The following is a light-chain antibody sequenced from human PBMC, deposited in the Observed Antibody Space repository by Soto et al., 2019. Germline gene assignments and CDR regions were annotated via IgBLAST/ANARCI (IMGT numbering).Light chain of an antibody. CDR3: QQYYKWPLT. Sequence: EIVMTQSPATLSVSPGERVTLSCRASQSVSNNFAWYQQKPGQAPRLLIYGASTRATGIPDRFSGSGSGTEFTLTISSLQSEDFAVYYCQQYYKWPLTFGGGTKVDIK. CDR1: QSVSNN. CDR2: GAS. J-gene: IGKJ4*01. V-gene: IGKV3-15*01.